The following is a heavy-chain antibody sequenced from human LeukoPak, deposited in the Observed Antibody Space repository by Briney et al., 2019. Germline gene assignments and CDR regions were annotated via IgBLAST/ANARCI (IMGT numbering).Heavy chain of an antibody. J-gene: IGHJ3*02. V-gene: IGHV4-59*01. CDR1: GGSISSYY. CDR3: ARERGDFRFVDI. Sequence: SETLSLTCTVSGGSISSYYWSWIRQPPGKGLEWIGYIDDSGSTNYNPSLKSRVTISIDTSKNQFSLKLSSVTAADTAVYYCARERGDFRFVDIWGQGTMVIVSS. D-gene: IGHD3-16*01. CDR2: IDDSGST.